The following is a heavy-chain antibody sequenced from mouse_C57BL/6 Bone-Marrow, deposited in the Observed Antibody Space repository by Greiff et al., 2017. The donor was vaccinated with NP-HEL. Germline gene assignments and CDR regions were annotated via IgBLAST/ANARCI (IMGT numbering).Heavy chain of an antibody. J-gene: IGHJ2*01. CDR1: GFTFTDYY. V-gene: IGHV7-3*01. CDR3: ARDAYGSRYYFDY. Sequence: DVKLVESGGGLVQPGGSLSLSCAASGFTFTDYYMSWVRQPPGKALEWLGFIRNKANGYTTEYSASVKGRFTISRDNSQSILYLQMNALRAEDSATYYCARDAYGSRYYFDYWGQGTTLTVSS. CDR2: IRNKANGYTT. D-gene: IGHD1-1*01.